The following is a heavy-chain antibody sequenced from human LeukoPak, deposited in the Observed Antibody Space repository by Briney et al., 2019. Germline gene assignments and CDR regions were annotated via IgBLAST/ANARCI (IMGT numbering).Heavy chain of an antibody. D-gene: IGHD3-22*01. CDR3: ARTYESSGYYPQDY. CDR1: GYTFTGYY. V-gene: IGHV1-2*02. CDR2: INPNSGGT. Sequence: GASVKVSCKASGYTFTGYYMHWVRQAPGQGLEWMGWINPNSGGTNYAQKFQGRVTMTRDTPISTAYMALSRLRSDDTAVYYCARTYESSGYYPQDYWGQGTLVTVSS. J-gene: IGHJ4*02.